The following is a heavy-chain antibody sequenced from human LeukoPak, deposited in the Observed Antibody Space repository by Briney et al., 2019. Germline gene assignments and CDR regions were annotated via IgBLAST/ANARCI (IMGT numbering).Heavy chain of an antibody. Sequence: GGSLRLSCAASGFTFSSYWMSWVRQAPGKGLEWVANIKQDGSEKYYVDSVKGRLTISGDNAMNSLYLQMNSLRAEDTAVYYCARLRGSYSSDYWGQGTLVTVSS. CDR3: ARLRGSYSSDY. D-gene: IGHD1-26*01. J-gene: IGHJ4*02. CDR2: IKQDGSEK. CDR1: GFTFSSYW. V-gene: IGHV3-7*01.